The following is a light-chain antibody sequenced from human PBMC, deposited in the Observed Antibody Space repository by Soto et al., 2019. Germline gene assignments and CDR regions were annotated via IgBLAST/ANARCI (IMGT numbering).Light chain of an antibody. V-gene: IGKV1-5*03. J-gene: IGKJ3*01. CDR2: KAS. Sequence: DIQMTQSPSTLSASVGDRVTITCRASQSISSWLAWYQQKPGKAPKLLIYKASSLESGVPSTFSGSGPGTEFTLTISSLQPDDFATYYGQQYNSYSISFGPGTKVDIK. CDR3: QQYNSYSIS. CDR1: QSISSW.